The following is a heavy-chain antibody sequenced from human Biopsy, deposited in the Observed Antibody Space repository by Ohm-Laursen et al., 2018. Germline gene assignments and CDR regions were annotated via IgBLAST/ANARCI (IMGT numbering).Heavy chain of an antibody. D-gene: IGHD4-11*01. CDR1: GDSPSSYF. CDR3: ARSNGYGDYRFDD. Sequence: SETLSLTCTVSGDSPSSYFWSWIRQTPGKGLEWIGYISYTGDTNYNPSPESRITISLDTSKNQFSLMLSSVTAADTAVYYCARSNGYGDYRFDDWGQGTLVTVAS. J-gene: IGHJ4*02. CDR2: ISYTGDT. V-gene: IGHV4-59*01.